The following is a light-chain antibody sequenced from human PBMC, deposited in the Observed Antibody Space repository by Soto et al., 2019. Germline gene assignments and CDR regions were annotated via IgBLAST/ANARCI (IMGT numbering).Light chain of an antibody. CDR2: DAS. V-gene: IGKV3-11*01. CDR3: QQRASWPIT. Sequence: EIVLTQSPATLSLPQGERATLSCRASQSVNYYLVWYQQKPGQAPRLLISDASNRATGIPARFSGSGSGTDFTLTISSLEPEDFAVYYCQQRASWPITFGQGTRLEIK. J-gene: IGKJ5*01. CDR1: QSVNYY.